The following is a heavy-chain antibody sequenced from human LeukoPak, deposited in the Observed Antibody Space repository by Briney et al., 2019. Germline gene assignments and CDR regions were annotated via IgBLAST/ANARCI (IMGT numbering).Heavy chain of an antibody. CDR3: ARDLTLLWFGELLRSPLQREVARWSDP. Sequence: SETLSLTCTVSGGSISSSSYYWGWIRQPPGKGLEWIGSIYYSGSTYYNPSLKSRVTISVDTSKNQFSLKLSSVTAADTAVYYCARDLTLLWFGELLRSPLQREVARWSDPWGQGTLVTVSS. J-gene: IGHJ5*02. CDR1: GGSISSSSYY. V-gene: IGHV4-39*07. D-gene: IGHD3-10*01. CDR2: IYYSGST.